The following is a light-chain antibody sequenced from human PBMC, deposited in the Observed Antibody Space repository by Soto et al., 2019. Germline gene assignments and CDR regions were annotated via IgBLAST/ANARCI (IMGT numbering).Light chain of an antibody. CDR1: ESISSW. CDR3: QHYDSQWT. Sequence: DIQMTQSPSTLSASVGDRVTITCRASESISSWLAWYQQKPGKAPRLLIYKASWLESGVPSRFSGSGSGTEFTLTISRLQPDDFATFYCQHYDSQWTFGQGTKVEIK. V-gene: IGKV1-5*03. CDR2: KAS. J-gene: IGKJ1*01.